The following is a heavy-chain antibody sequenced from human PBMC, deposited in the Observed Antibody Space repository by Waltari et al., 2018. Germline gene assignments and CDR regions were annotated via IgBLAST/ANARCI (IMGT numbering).Heavy chain of an antibody. CDR2: FNPEDGKR. V-gene: IGHV1-24*01. CDR3: ATPYGLDWNDVFYI. CDR1: GHSLNAFS. Sequence: QVQLVQSGAEVKKPGDSVNVSCKLSGHSLNAFSRHWGRQAPGKGLEWMGGFNPEDGKRIYAEKFQGRVTMAEDTSTDTTYMELGSLRSEDTAVYYCATPYGLDWNDVFYIWGQGTKVTVSS. J-gene: IGHJ3*02. D-gene: IGHD1-1*01.